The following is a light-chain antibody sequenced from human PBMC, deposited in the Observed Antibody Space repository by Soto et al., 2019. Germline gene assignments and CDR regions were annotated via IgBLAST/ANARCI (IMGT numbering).Light chain of an antibody. CDR1: QGVSSSC. V-gene: IGKV3-20*01. J-gene: IGKJ3*01. CDR3: QQYGSSIFT. Sequence: EIVLTQSPGTLSLSPGERATLSCRASQGVSSSCLAWYQQKPGQAPRLLIYGASSRATGIPDRFSGSGSGTDFTLTISSLEPEDFAVYYCQQYGSSIFTFGPGTKVDIK. CDR2: GAS.